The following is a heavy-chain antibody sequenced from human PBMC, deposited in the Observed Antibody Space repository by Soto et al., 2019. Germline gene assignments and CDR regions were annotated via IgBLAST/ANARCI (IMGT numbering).Heavy chain of an antibody. CDR1: GGTFSSYA. CDR2: IIPIFGTA. J-gene: IGHJ3*01. V-gene: IGHV1-69*13. CDR3: ARGAEDLGASDF. Sequence: SVKVSCKASGGTFSSYAISWVRQAPGQGLEWMGGIIPIFGTANYAQKFQGRVTITADESTSTAYMELSSLRSEDTAVYYCARGAEDLGASDFWRQGTMVTVSS.